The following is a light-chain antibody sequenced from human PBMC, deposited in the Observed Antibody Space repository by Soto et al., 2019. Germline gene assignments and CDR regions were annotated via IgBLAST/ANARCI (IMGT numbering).Light chain of an antibody. Sequence: DIQMTQSPSTLSGSVGARVTITCRASQTISSWLAWYQQKPGKAPNLLIYKASTLKSGVPSRFSGSGPGTELTITISSLQPDDFETYYGQHYNSYSEAFGQGTKVDIK. V-gene: IGKV1-5*03. CDR3: QHYNSYSEA. CDR2: KAS. CDR1: QTISSW. J-gene: IGKJ1*01.